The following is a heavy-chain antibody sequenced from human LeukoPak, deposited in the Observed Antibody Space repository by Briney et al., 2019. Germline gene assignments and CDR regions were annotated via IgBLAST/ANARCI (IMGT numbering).Heavy chain of an antibody. CDR1: GGSFSGYY. J-gene: IGHJ4*02. V-gene: IGHV4-34*01. Sequence: SETLSLTCAVYGGSFSGYYWSWIRQPPGEGLEWIGEINHSGSTNYNPSLKSRVTISVDTSKNQFSLRLSSVTAADTAVYYCARYDVWGSYRAFDYWGQGTLVTVSS. CDR3: ARYDVWGSYRAFDY. D-gene: IGHD3-16*02. CDR2: INHSGST.